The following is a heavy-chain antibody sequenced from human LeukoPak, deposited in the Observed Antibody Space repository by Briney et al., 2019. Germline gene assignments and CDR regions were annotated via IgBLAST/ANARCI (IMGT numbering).Heavy chain of an antibody. CDR1: EFTFSNAW. V-gene: IGHV3-23*01. D-gene: IGHD6-13*01. CDR2: ISGSGGST. J-gene: IGHJ4*02. Sequence: PGGSLRLSCAASEFTFSNAWMSWVRQAPGKGLEWVSAISGSGGSTYYADSVKGRFTISRDNSKNTLYLQMNSLRAEDTAVYYCAREGGLYSNSWYADYWGQGTLVTVSS. CDR3: AREGGLYSNSWYADY.